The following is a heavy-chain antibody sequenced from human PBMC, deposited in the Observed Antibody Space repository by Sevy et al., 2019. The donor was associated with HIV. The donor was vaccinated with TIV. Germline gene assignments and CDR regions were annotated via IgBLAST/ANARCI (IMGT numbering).Heavy chain of an antibody. Sequence: SETLSLTCAVYGGSFSGYYWSWIRQPPGKGLEWIGEINHSGSTNYNPSLKSPVTISVDTSKNQFSLKLSSVTDADTAVYYCARSRAHAGFGERRRYFDYWGQGTLVTVSS. CDR1: GGSFSGYY. CDR2: INHSGST. V-gene: IGHV4-34*01. CDR3: ARSRAHAGFGERRRYFDY. D-gene: IGHD3-10*01. J-gene: IGHJ4*02.